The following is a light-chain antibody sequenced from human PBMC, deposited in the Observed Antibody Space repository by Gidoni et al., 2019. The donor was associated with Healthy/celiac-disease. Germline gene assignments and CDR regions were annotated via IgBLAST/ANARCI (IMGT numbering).Light chain of an antibody. V-gene: IGKV2-28*01. J-gene: IGKJ1*01. Sequence: DIVMTQSPLSLPVTPGEPASISCSSSQSLLHSNGYNYLDWYLQKPGQSPQLLIYLGSNRASGVHDRFSGSGSGTDFTLKISRVEAEDVGVYYCMQALQTPRTCGQGTKVEIK. CDR1: QSLLHSNGYNY. CDR2: LGS. CDR3: MQALQTPRT.